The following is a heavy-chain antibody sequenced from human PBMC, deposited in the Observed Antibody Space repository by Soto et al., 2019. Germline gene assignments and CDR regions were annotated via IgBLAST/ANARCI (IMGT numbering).Heavy chain of an antibody. CDR1: GGTVASSHW. Sequence: SETLSLTCGGSGGTVASSHWWSWVRQSPGRGLEWIGNVYHTGDTNFNPSLQSRVTFSVDKSNNQFSLRLTSVTAADTAVYFCAREIVTAGGNNYFDPWGPGTLVTVSS. CDR2: VYHTGDT. J-gene: IGHJ5*02. CDR3: AREIVTAGGNNYFDP. D-gene: IGHD2-21*02. V-gene: IGHV4-4*02.